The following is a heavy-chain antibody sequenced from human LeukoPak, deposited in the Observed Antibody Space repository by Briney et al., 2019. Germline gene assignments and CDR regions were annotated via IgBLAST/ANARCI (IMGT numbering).Heavy chain of an antibody. CDR3: ARGRYYDNSGVYYYYYYMDV. CDR2: MNPNSGNT. D-gene: IGHD3-22*01. J-gene: IGHJ6*03. Sequence: GASVKVSCKASGYTFTSYDINWVRQATGQGLEWMGWMNPNSGNTGYAQKFQGRVTVTRNTSISTAYMELSSLRSEDTAVYYCARGRYYDNSGVYYYYYYMDVWGKGTTVTVSS. CDR1: GYTFTSYD. V-gene: IGHV1-8*03.